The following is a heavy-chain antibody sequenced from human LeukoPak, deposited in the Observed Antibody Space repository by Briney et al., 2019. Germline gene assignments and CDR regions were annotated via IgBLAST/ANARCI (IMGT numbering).Heavy chain of an antibody. J-gene: IGHJ6*03. Sequence: ASVKVSCKASGYTFTSYGISWVRQAPGQGLEWMGWINPNSGGTNYAQKFQGRVTMTRDTSISTAYMELSRLRSDDTAVYYCARGLGYCSSTSCYYYYYYMDVWGKGTTVTVSS. CDR3: ARGLGYCSSTSCYYYYYYMDV. CDR1: GYTFTSYG. D-gene: IGHD2-2*01. V-gene: IGHV1-2*02. CDR2: INPNSGGT.